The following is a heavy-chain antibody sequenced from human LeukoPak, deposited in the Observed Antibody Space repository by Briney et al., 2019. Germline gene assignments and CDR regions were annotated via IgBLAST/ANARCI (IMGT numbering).Heavy chain of an antibody. CDR2: ISYTGTYI. CDR1: AFSLNAYN. CDR3: AKGSVVIKAEYFQH. V-gene: IGHV3-21*04. D-gene: IGHD4-23*01. J-gene: IGHJ1*01. Sequence: GGSLRLSCAASAFSLNAYNMNWVRQAPGKGLEWVSSISYTGTYIYYADSVKGRFTISRDNAQNSLYLQMNSLRAEDTAVYYCAKGSVVIKAEYFQHWGQGTLVIVSS.